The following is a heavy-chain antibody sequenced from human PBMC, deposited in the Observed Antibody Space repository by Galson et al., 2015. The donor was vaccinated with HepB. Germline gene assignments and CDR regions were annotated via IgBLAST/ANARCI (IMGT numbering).Heavy chain of an antibody. Sequence: SLRLSCAASGFTFSSYAMSWVRQAPGKGLEWVSAISGSGGSTYYADSVKGRFTISRDNSKNTLYLQMNSLRAEDTAVYYCAKPTLRGDAFDIWGQGTMVTVSS. CDR3: AKPTLRGDAFDI. CDR2: ISGSGGST. D-gene: IGHD3-16*01. J-gene: IGHJ3*02. V-gene: IGHV3-23*01. CDR1: GFTFSSYA.